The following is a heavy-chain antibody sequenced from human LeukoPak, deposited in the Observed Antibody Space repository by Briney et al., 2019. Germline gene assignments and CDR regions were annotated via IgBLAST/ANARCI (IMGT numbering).Heavy chain of an antibody. V-gene: IGHV5-51*01. CDR3: ARRTDSGWKWFDP. Sequence: GESLKISCKASGSSFSTYWIGWVRQMPGKGLKWMGIIYPGDSDTRYSPSFQGQVTISADKSISTAYLQWSSLKASDTAMYYCARRTDSGWKWFDPWGQGTLVTVSS. J-gene: IGHJ5*02. CDR1: GSSFSTYW. D-gene: IGHD6-25*01. CDR2: IYPGDSDT.